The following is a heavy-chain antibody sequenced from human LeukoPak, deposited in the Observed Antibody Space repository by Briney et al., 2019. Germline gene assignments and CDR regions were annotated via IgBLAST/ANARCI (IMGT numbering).Heavy chain of an antibody. J-gene: IGHJ4*02. CDR2: ISGSGGST. V-gene: IGHV3-23*01. CDR3: AKGPGFYYYDSSGYYEYYFDY. CDR1: GFTFSSYA. Sequence: GGSLRLSCAASGFTFSSYAMSWVRQAPGKGLEWVSAISGSGGSTYYADSVKGRFTISRDNSKNTLYLQMNSLRAEDTAAYYCAKGPGFYYYDSSGYYEYYFDYWGQGTLVTVSS. D-gene: IGHD3-22*01.